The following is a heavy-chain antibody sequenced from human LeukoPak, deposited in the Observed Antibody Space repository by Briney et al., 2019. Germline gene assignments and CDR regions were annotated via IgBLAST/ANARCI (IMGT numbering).Heavy chain of an antibody. D-gene: IGHD3-22*01. Sequence: SETLSLTCTVSDGSISSYYWSWIRQPPGKGLEWIGYIYYSGSTNYNPSLKSRVTISVDTSKNQFSLKLSSVTAADTAVYYCARQYYYDSSGYYSYYGMDVWGQGSTVTVSS. J-gene: IGHJ6*02. CDR3: ARQYYYDSSGYYSYYGMDV. CDR2: IYYSGST. CDR1: DGSISSYY. V-gene: IGHV4-59*08.